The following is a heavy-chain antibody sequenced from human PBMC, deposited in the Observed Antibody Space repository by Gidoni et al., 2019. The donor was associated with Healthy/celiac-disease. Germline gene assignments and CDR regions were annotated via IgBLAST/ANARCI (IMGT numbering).Heavy chain of an antibody. J-gene: IGHJ3*02. CDR1: GGSFSSYY. Sequence: QVQLPQWRAGLLTPSETLSLTCAVYGGSFSSYYCSWIRQPPGKGQEWIGETNHSRSTNYNPSLKSLVTISVDTSKNQFSLRLSSVTAADTAVYYCARGRIEAVAGTKDLIGAFDIWGQGTMVTFSS. CDR2: TNHSRST. V-gene: IGHV4-34*01. CDR3: ARGRIEAVAGTKDLIGAFDI. D-gene: IGHD6-19*01.